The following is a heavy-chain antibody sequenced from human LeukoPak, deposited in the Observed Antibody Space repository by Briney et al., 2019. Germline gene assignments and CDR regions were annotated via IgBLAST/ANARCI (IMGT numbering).Heavy chain of an antibody. CDR3: ASKPKGYCTNGVCSILQYYFDY. J-gene: IGHJ4*02. V-gene: IGHV4-39*01. CDR1: GGSISSSSYY. Sequence: SETLSLTCTVSGGSISSSSYYWGWIRQPPGKGLEWIGSIYYSGSTYHNPSLKSRITISVDTSKNQFSLKLSSVTAADTAVYYCASKPKGYCTNGVCSILQYYFDYWGQGTLVTVSS. D-gene: IGHD2-8*01. CDR2: IYYSGST.